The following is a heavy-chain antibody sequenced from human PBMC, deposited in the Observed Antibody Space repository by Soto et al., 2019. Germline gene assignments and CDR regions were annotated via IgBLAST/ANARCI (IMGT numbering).Heavy chain of an antibody. D-gene: IGHD3-9*01. CDR3: ARERKAILTGLNWFDP. V-gene: IGHV1-18*01. CDR1: GYTFTSYG. Sequence: QVQLVQSGAEVKKPGASVKVSCKASGYTFTSYGISWVRQAPGQGLEWMGWISAYNGNTNYAQKLQGRVTMTTDTATSRAYMELRSLRSDDTAVYYCARERKAILTGLNWFDPWGQGTLVTVSS. J-gene: IGHJ5*02. CDR2: ISAYNGNT.